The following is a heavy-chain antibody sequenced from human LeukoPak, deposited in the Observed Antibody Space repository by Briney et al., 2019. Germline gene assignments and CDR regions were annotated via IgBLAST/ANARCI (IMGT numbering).Heavy chain of an antibody. V-gene: IGHV1-58*02. J-gene: IGHJ5*02. CDR1: GFTFTSSA. Sequence: SVKVSCKASGFTFTSSAMQWVRQARGQRLEWIGWIVVGSGNTNYAQKFQERVTITRDMSTSTAYMELSSLRSEDTAVYYCAADPLGWKNWFDPWGQGTLVTVSS. CDR3: AADPLGWKNWFDP. D-gene: IGHD1-1*01. CDR2: IVVGSGNT.